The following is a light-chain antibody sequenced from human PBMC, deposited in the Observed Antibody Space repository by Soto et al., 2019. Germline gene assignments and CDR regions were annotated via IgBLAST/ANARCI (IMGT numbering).Light chain of an antibody. CDR3: QKYNSAPRT. CDR2: AAS. J-gene: IGKJ1*01. V-gene: IGKV1-27*01. CDR1: QGIIDY. Sequence: DIQMTQSPSSLSASVGDRVTITCRASQGIIDYLAWYQQKSGKAPKLLIYAASTLQSGVPSRFSGSGAGTDFTLTISSLQPEYVATYYCQKYNSAPRTFGQGTKVEIK.